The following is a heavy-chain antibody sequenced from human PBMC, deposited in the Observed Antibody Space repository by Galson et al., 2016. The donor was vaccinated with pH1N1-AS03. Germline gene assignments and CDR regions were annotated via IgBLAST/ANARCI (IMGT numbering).Heavy chain of an antibody. CDR3: ARGGDSSDI. D-gene: IGHD3-3*01. J-gene: IGHJ4*02. V-gene: IGHV1-18*01. CDR2: ISVYTGKT. Sequence: QSGAEVKKPGASVKVSCKASGYVFGSYRISWVRQAPGQGLEWMGWISVYTGKTHYAQNLQDRVTMTRDTSTSTAYMELRSLRSDDTAVYYCARGGDSSDIWGQGTLVTVSS. CDR1: GYVFGSYR.